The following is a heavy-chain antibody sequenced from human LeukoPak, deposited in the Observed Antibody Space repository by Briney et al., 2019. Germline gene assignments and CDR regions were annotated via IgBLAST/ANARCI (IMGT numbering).Heavy chain of an antibody. CDR2: IYYSGTT. Sequence: PSETLSLTCTVSGGSISSYYWSWIRQPPGKGLEWIGYIYYSGTTNYNPSLKSRVTISVDTSKNQFSLKLSSVTAADTAVYYCARGLYMAPPKFGYGGQGTLVSVPS. D-gene: IGHD2-8*01. CDR3: ARGLYMAPPKFGY. V-gene: IGHV4-59*01. CDR1: GGSISSYY. J-gene: IGHJ4*02.